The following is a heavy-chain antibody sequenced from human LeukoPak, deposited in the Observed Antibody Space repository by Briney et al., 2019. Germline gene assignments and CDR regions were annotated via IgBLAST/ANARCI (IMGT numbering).Heavy chain of an antibody. V-gene: IGHV3-33*01. CDR1: GFTFSSYG. CDR2: IWYDGSNK. CDR3: ARGLAVAAYDAFDI. J-gene: IGHJ3*02. D-gene: IGHD6-19*01. Sequence: GGSLRLSCAASGFTFSSYGMHWVRQAPGKGLEWGAVIWYDGSNKYYADSVKGRFTLSRDNSKNTLYLQMNSLRAEDTAVYYCARGLAVAAYDAFDIWGQGTMVTVSS.